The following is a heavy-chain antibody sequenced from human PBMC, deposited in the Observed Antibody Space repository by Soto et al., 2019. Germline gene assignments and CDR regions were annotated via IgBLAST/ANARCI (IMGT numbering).Heavy chain of an antibody. D-gene: IGHD2-21*01. CDR2: ISAYNGNT. CDR3: ARGAFCGGAPGFRDMDV. CDR1: GYNFISHS. Sequence: QIQLVQSGGEVKKPGASVKVSCKSSGYNFISHSITWVRQAPGQGLEWMGRISAYNGNTNYAQKLQGRVTMTTDTSTNTAYMALRSLRSDDTAVYSCARGAFCGGAPGFRDMDVWGQGTTVTVSS. V-gene: IGHV1-18*01. J-gene: IGHJ6*02.